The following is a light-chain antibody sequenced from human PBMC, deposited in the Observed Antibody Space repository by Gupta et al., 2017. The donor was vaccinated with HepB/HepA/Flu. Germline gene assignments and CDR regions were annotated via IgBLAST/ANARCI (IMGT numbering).Light chain of an antibody. V-gene: IGKV3-20*01. CDR3: QQKDNASKT. Sequence: EIVLTQSPDTLSLSPGVRASLSCRASESVSRNYLAWYQQKPGQSPRLLIYGTSGRATGVPDRFSGSGSGTDFTLTISRLEPEDFAVYYCQQKDNASKTFGQGTRVEIK. J-gene: IGKJ1*01. CDR1: ESVSRNY. CDR2: GTS.